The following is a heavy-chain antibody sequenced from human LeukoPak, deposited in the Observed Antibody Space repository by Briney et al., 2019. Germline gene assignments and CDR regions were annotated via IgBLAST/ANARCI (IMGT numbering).Heavy chain of an antibody. CDR3: ARDISTGGLVWFGELPLNWFDP. CDR1: GFTFSSYW. J-gene: IGHJ5*02. CDR2: IKQDGSEK. D-gene: IGHD3-10*01. Sequence: PGGSLRLSCAASGFTFSSYWMSWVRQAPGKGLEWVATIKQDGSEKYYVDSVKGRFTIYRDNAKNSLYLQMNSLRAEDTAVYYCARDISTGGLVWFGELPLNWFDPWGQGTLVTVSS. V-gene: IGHV3-7*01.